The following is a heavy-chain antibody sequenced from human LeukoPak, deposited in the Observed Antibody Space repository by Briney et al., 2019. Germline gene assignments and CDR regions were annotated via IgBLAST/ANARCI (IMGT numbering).Heavy chain of an antibody. CDR2: ISGSGGST. V-gene: IGHV3-23*01. J-gene: IGHJ4*02. D-gene: IGHD3-22*01. CDR3: ARYYDSSGYPDY. CDR1: GFTFSSYA. Sequence: GGSLRLSCAASGFTFSSYAMSWVRQAPGKGLEWVSAISGSGGSTYYADSVKGRFTISRDNSKNTLYLRMNSLRAEDTAVYYCARYYDSSGYPDYWGQGTLVTVSS.